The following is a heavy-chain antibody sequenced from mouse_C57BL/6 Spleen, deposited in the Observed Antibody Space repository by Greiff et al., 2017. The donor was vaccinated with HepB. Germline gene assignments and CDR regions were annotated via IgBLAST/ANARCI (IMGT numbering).Heavy chain of an antibody. V-gene: IGHV10-1*01. CDR2: IRSKSNNYAT. D-gene: IGHD2-3*01. CDR3: VYDGYYVAY. CDR1: GFSFNTYA. Sequence: DVKLQESGGGLVQPKGSLKLSCAASGFSFNTYAMNWVRQAPGKGLEWVARIRSKSNNYATYYADSVKDRFTISRDDSESMLYLQMNNLKTEDTAMYYCVYDGYYVAYWGQGTLVTVSA. J-gene: IGHJ3*01.